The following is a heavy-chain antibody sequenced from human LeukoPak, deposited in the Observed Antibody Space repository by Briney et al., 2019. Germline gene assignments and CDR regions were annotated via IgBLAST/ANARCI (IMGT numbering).Heavy chain of an antibody. Sequence: SETLSLTCTVSGGPIYSYYWSWIRQTAGKGLEWIGRLYPGVSTNYNPSLKSRVTMSVDTSRNQFALKLSAVTAADTAVYYCARLKFYDSTGYSPGHYMDVWGKGTTVTVSS. CDR2: LYPGVST. D-gene: IGHD3-22*01. J-gene: IGHJ6*03. V-gene: IGHV4-4*07. CDR1: GGPIYSYY. CDR3: ARLKFYDSTGYSPGHYMDV.